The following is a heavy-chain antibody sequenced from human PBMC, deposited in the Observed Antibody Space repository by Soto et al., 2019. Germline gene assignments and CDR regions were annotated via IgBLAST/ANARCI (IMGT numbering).Heavy chain of an antibody. CDR3: ARRACSRTSCYAHYYYYMDV. D-gene: IGHD2-2*01. CDR1: GYSFTSYW. Sequence: GESLKISCKGSGYSFTSYWIGWVRQMPGKGLEWMGIIYPGDSDTRYSPSIQGQVTISADKSISTAYLQWSSLKASDTAMYYCARRACSRTSCYAHYYYYMDVWGKGTTVTVSS. V-gene: IGHV5-51*01. J-gene: IGHJ6*03. CDR2: IYPGDSDT.